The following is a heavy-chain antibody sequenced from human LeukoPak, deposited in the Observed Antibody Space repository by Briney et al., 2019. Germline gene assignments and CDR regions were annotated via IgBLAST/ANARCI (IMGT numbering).Heavy chain of an antibody. Sequence: GGSLRLSCAASGFSFSSYDMHWVRQATGKGLEWVSAIVTAGDTYYSGSVKGRFTISRENAKNSLYLQMNSLRAGDTAVYYCARGGGGPYYYDSGSYFSYFDYWGQGTLVTVSS. CDR3: ARGGGGPYYYDSGSYFSYFDY. CDR1: GFSFSSYD. CDR2: IVTAGDT. D-gene: IGHD3-10*01. V-gene: IGHV3-13*04. J-gene: IGHJ4*02.